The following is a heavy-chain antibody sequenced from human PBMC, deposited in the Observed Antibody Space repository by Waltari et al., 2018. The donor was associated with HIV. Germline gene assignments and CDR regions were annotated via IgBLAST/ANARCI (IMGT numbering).Heavy chain of an antibody. CDR3: ARASDYYDSSGYYYGY. V-gene: IGHV3-48*01. D-gene: IGHD3-22*01. Sequence: EVQLVESGGGLVQPGGSLRLSCAASGCTFSSYSMNWVRQAPGKGLEWVSYISSSSSTIYYADSVKGRFTISRDNAKNSLYLQMNSLRAEDTAVYYCARASDYYDSSGYYYGYWGQGTLVTVSS. CDR2: ISSSSSTI. J-gene: IGHJ4*02. CDR1: GCTFSSYS.